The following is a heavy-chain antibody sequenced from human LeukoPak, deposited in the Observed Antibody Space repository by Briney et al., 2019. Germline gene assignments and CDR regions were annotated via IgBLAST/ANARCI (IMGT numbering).Heavy chain of an antibody. CDR1: GYTFTSHD. CDR3: ARGSGSGGRDWFDP. Sequence: GASVKVSCKASGYTFTSHDINWVRQATGQGLEWIGWMNSYSGNTGYAQKFQDRVTMTRDTSISTAYMELRSLTSEDTAVYYCARGSGSGGRDWFDPWGQGTLVTVAS. CDR2: MNSYSGNT. J-gene: IGHJ5*02. D-gene: IGHD1-26*01. V-gene: IGHV1-8*01.